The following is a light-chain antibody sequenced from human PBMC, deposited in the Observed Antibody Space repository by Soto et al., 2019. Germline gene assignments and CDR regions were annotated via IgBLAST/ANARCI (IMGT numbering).Light chain of an antibody. CDR1: SSDVGGYNS. CDR3: SSYTSSSLLV. Sequence: QSALTQPASVSGSPGQSITISCTGTSSDVGGYNSVSWYQQHPGKAHKLMIYDVSHRPSGVSDRFSGSKSGNTAALTISGLQAEDEADYYCSSYTSSSLLVFGGGTKLTVL. J-gene: IGLJ2*01. CDR2: DVS. V-gene: IGLV2-14*01.